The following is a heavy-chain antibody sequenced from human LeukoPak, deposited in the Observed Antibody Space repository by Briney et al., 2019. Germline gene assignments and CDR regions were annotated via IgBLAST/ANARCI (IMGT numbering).Heavy chain of an antibody. V-gene: IGHV3-21*01. CDR1: GFTFSSYN. D-gene: IGHD6-13*01. CDR2: ISSGSGYM. CDR3: AREPRQIAAAKINWFDP. J-gene: IGHJ5*02. Sequence: GGSLRLSCAVSGFTFSSYNMNWVRQAPGKGLEWVSSISSGSGYMYYEDSVKGRFTISRDNAKNSLYLQMNSLRAEDTAVYYCAREPRQIAAAKINWFDPWGQGTLVTVSS.